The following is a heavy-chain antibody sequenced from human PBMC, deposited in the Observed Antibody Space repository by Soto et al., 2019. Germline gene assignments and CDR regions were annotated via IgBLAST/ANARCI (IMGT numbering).Heavy chain of an antibody. J-gene: IGHJ4*02. D-gene: IGHD5-18*01. CDR1: GFSCSANS. V-gene: IGHV3-53*01. CDR3: ARVNTTLVYHFDC. CDR2: MHSVGST. Sequence: PGGSLRLSGVVSGFSCSANSIFWVRQATGKGLEWVSLMHSVGSTDNADSVKVGFTTSRDKSKNTLYLHMNGLRVEDTAVYYCARVNTTLVYHFDCWGQGTLVTVSS.